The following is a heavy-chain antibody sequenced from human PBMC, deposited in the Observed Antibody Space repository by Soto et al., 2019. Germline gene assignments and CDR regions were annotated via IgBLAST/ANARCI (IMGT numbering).Heavy chain of an antibody. Sequence: QITLKESGPTLVKPTQTLTLTCTFSGFSLSTSGVGVGWIRQPPGKALEWLALIYWNDDKRYSPSLKSRLTITKDTSKNQVVLTMTNMDPVDTATYYCAHQGGKKTTVTTRGAFDIWGQGTMVTVSS. CDR1: GFSLSTSGVG. CDR3: AHQGGKKTTVTTRGAFDI. V-gene: IGHV2-5*01. J-gene: IGHJ3*02. D-gene: IGHD4-17*01. CDR2: IYWNDDK.